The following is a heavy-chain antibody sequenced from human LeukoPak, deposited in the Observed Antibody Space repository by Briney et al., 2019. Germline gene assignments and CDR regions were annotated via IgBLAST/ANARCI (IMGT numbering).Heavy chain of an antibody. J-gene: IGHJ3*01. CDR1: GFIFSDYW. V-gene: IGHV3-74*01. CDR3: ARMMAGYSSRLHAFDV. CDR2: INSDGTST. D-gene: IGHD6-19*01. Sequence: RGSLRLSCAGSGFIFSDYWIHWVRQAPGKGLVWISRINSDGTSTSYADPVKGRFTISRDNAKNTVFLQMDTLGAEDTALYYCARMMAGYSSRLHAFDVWGQGTMVTVSS.